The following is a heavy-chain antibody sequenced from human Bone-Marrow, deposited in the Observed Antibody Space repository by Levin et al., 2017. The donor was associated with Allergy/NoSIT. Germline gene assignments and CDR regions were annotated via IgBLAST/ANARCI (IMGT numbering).Heavy chain of an antibody. J-gene: IGHJ4*02. CDR1: GFTFSSYG. D-gene: IGHD2-21*02. Sequence: GESLKISCAASGFTFSSYGIHWVRQAPGKGLEWVAVISYDGSNKYYADSVKGRFTISRDNSKNTLYLQMDGLRAEDTAVYYCAKVSPRDVVVTASDFWGQGTLVTVSS. V-gene: IGHV3-30*18. CDR2: ISYDGSNK. CDR3: AKVSPRDVVVTASDF.